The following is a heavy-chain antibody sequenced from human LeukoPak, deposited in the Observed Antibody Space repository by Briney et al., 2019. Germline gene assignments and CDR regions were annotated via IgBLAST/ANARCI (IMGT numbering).Heavy chain of an antibody. CDR3: AREGSGSYSDY. CDR2: ISYDGSNK. J-gene: IGHJ4*02. Sequence: GRSLRLSCAASGFTFSSCAMHWVRQAPGKGLEWVAVISYDGSNKYYADSVKGRFTISRDNSKNTLYLQMNSLRAEDTAVYYCAREGSGSYSDYWGQGTLVTVSS. CDR1: GFTFSSCA. D-gene: IGHD1-26*01. V-gene: IGHV3-30-3*01.